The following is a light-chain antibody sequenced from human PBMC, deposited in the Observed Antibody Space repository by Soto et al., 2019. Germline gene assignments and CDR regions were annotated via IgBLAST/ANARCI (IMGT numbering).Light chain of an antibody. CDR1: SSDVGGYNY. Sequence: QSVLTQPPSASGTPGQRVTISCTGTSSDVGGYNYVSWYQQHPGKAPKLMIYEVSNRPSGVSNRFSGSKSGNTASLTISGLQAEDEADYYCSSYTSSSTLVFGTGTKVTVL. J-gene: IGLJ1*01. V-gene: IGLV2-14*01. CDR3: SSYTSSSTLV. CDR2: EVS.